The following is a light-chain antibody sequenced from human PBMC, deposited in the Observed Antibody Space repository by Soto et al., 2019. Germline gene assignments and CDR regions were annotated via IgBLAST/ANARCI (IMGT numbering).Light chain of an antibody. CDR2: GAS. CDR3: QQHGTSPQWT. Sequence: ELVLTQSPGTLSLFPGERATLSCRASQSVSSRYLAWYQQKPGQAPRLLIYGASSRATGIPDRFSGSGSGTDFTLTISRLEPEDFAVYYCQQHGTSPQWTFGQGTKVEIK. V-gene: IGKV3-20*01. J-gene: IGKJ1*01. CDR1: QSVSSRY.